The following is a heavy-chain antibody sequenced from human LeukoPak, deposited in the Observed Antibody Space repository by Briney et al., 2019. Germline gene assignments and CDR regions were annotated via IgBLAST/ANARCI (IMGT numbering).Heavy chain of an antibody. CDR1: GGSFSGYY. CDR3: ARSNWEGDAFDI. J-gene: IGHJ3*02. CDR2: NIHSGST. D-gene: IGHD7-27*01. Sequence: SETLSLTCAVYGGSFSGYYWSWIRQPPGKGLEWIGENIHSGSTNYNPSLKSRVTVSIDTSKNQFSLKLSSVTAADTAVYYCARSNWEGDAFDIWGQGTMVTVSS. V-gene: IGHV4-34*12.